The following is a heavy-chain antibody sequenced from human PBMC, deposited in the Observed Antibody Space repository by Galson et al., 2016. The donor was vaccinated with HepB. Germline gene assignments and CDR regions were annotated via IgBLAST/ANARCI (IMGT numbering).Heavy chain of an antibody. V-gene: IGHV3-33*01. Sequence: SLRLSCAVSGFSFNSYGMHWVRQAPGKGLEWVAVIWYEGSHKYYADSVKGRFTISRDNSYNPLYLQMNSLGAEDTAVYYCARGVYGGTSFWYFDFWGRGTLVTVSS. CDR2: IWYEGSHK. J-gene: IGHJ2*01. CDR1: GFSFNSYG. CDR3: ARGVYGGTSFWYFDF. D-gene: IGHD4-23*01.